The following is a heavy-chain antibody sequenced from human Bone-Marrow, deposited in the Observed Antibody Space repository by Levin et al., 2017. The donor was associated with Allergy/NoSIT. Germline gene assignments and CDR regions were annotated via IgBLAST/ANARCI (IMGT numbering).Heavy chain of an antibody. D-gene: IGHD3-3*01. J-gene: IGHJ6*02. CDR1: GFTFSSYW. CDR3: ARISGDFWSGYRKPNYYGMDV. Sequence: PGGSLRLSCAASGFTFSSYWMHWVRQAPGKGLVWVSRINSDGSSTSYADSVKGRFTISRDNAKNTLYLQMNSLRAEDTAVYYCARISGDFWSGYRKPNYYGMDVWGQGTTVTVSS. CDR2: INSDGSST. V-gene: IGHV3-74*01.